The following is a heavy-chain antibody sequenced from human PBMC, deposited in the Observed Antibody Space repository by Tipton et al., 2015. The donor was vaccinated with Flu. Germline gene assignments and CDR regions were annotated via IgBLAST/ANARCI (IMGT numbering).Heavy chain of an antibody. D-gene: IGHD1-26*01. CDR2: IYWDDSK. CDR1: GFSFTTSGVG. Sequence: LVKPTQTLTLTCTFSGFSFTTSGVGVGWIRQPPGKALKWLALIYWDDSKRYSPALKNRFTITKDTSKNQVVLTMINMDPVDTATYYCTHRPAFGGSYGPFDHWGQGAPVTVSS. J-gene: IGHJ4*02. V-gene: IGHV2-5*02. CDR3: THRPAFGGSYGPFDH.